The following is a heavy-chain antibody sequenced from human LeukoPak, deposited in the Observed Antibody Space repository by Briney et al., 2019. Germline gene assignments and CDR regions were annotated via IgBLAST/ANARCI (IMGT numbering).Heavy chain of an antibody. CDR2: IYYTGGT. J-gene: IGHJ4*02. CDR3: ARHGGSDSPNYHFDS. D-gene: IGHD1-7*01. Sequence: SETLSLTCAVSGXSISSSYGSWIRQPPGKGQEWIGYIYYTGGTEYNPSLKSRATISVDTSKNHFSLKLTSVTAADTAVYYCARHGGSDSPNYHFDSWGQGTLVTVSS. V-gene: IGHV4-59*08. CDR1: GXSISSSY.